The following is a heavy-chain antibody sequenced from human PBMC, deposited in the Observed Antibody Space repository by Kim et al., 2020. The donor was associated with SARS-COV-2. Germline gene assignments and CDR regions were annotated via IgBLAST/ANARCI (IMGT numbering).Heavy chain of an antibody. CDR2: K. D-gene: IGHD3-10*01. V-gene: IGHV3-30*01. Sequence: KYYADSVKGRFTISRDISKKTVYLQMDSMRADDTAIYYWARRRSGSYYDDWGQGTLVTVSS. J-gene: IGHJ4*02. CDR3: ARRRSGSYYDD.